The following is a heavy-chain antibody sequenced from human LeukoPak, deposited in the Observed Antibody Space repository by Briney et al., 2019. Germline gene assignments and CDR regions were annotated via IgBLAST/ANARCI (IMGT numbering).Heavy chain of an antibody. J-gene: IGHJ6*02. CDR2: IYPGDSDT. Sequence: GESLKISCKGSGYSFTGYWIGWVRQMPGKGLEWMGIIYPGDSDTRYSPSFQGQVTISADKSISTAYLQWSSLKASDTAMYYCARQDTGYDILTGFPYYYGMDVWGQGTTVTVSS. V-gene: IGHV5-51*01. D-gene: IGHD3-9*01. CDR1: GYSFTGYW. CDR3: ARQDTGYDILTGFPYYYGMDV.